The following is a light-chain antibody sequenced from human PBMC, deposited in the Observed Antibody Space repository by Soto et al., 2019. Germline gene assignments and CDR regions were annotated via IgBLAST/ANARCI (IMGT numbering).Light chain of an antibody. J-gene: IGKJ5*01. Sequence: EAVSTQSPGTLSLSPGERATLSCRASQSIARTYLAWYQQKPGQAPRLLIYDISTRATGIPDRLSASGSGTDFALTISGLETEDFAVYYCQQYGYSPITFGQGTRLEIK. CDR3: QQYGYSPIT. CDR2: DIS. V-gene: IGKV3-20*01. CDR1: QSIARTY.